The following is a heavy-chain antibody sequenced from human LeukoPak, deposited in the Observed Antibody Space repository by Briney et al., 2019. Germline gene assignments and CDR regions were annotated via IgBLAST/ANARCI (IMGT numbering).Heavy chain of an antibody. CDR2: ISYDGSNK. CDR1: GFTFSSSA. CDR3: ARDLASFGGLPYNWFDP. J-gene: IGHJ5*02. V-gene: IGHV3-30*04. Sequence: GRSLRLSCAASGFTFSSSAMHWVRQAPGKGLEWVALISYDGSNKYSADSVKGRFTISRDNSKNTLYLQMNSLRAEDTAVYYCARDLASFGGLPYNWFDPWGQGTLVTVSS. D-gene: IGHD3-10*01.